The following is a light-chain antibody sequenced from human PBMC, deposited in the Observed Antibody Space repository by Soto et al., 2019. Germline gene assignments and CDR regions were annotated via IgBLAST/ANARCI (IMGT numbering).Light chain of an antibody. CDR1: QSISRY. V-gene: IGKV3-20*01. Sequence: IVLTQSPGTLSLSPGERTTLSCRASQSISRYLAWYQQKPGQGPRLLIYGASSRATGTPDRFSGSGSGTGFTLTINRLEPEDFALYYCQQYGSSPPTFGQGTKVEIK. J-gene: IGKJ1*01. CDR2: GAS. CDR3: QQYGSSPPT.